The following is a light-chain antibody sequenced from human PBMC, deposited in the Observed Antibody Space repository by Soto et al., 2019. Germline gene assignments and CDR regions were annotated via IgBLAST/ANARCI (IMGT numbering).Light chain of an antibody. V-gene: IGLV2-8*01. CDR3: SSYAGSNNFVV. Sequence: QSALTQPPSASGSPGQSVTISCTGTSSNVGGYNYVSWYQQHPGKAPKLMIYDVYKRPSGVPDRFSGSKSGNTASLTVSGLQDEDEADYYCSSYAGSNNFVVFGGGTKLTVL. J-gene: IGLJ2*01. CDR1: SSNVGGYNY. CDR2: DVY.